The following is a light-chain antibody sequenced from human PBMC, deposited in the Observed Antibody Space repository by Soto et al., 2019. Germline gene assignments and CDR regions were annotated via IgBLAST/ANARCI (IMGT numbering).Light chain of an antibody. CDR3: QQYDNSPLYT. Sequence: EIVLTQSPGTLSLSPGERATLSCRASQSVSSTYLAWYQQKPGQAPRLLIYGASSRATGTPDRFRGSGSGTDFTLTISRLEPEDFAVYSCQQYDNSPLYTFGQGTKLEIK. CDR2: GAS. CDR1: QSVSSTY. V-gene: IGKV3-20*01. J-gene: IGKJ2*01.